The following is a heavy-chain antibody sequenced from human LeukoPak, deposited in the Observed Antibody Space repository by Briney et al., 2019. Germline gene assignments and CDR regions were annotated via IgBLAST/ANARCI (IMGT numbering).Heavy chain of an antibody. J-gene: IGHJ4*02. V-gene: IGHV3-15*01. CDR1: GFTFTDAW. CDR2: LQSTTDGGTT. D-gene: IGHD3-10*01. CDR3: TVRLLWFGEINTQDY. Sequence: PGGSLRLSCAASGFTFTDAWMSWVRQAPGKGLEWVGRLQSTTDGGTTDYAAPVKGRFTISRDDSKNTLYLQMNSLKTEDTAVYYCTVRLLWFGEINTQDYWGQGTLVTVSS.